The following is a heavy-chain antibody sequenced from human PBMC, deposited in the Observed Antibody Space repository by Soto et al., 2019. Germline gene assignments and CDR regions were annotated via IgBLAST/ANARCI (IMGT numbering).Heavy chain of an antibody. CDR2: ISGSGGST. J-gene: IGHJ4*02. D-gene: IGHD3-22*01. V-gene: IGHV3-23*01. CDR1: GLTFSSYA. Sequence: PGGSLRLSCAASGLTFSSYAMSWVRQAPGKGLEWVSAISGSGGSTYYADSVKGRFTISRDNSKNTLYLQMSSLRAEDTAVYYCAKAGYYDSSGYSYFDYWGQGTLVTVSS. CDR3: AKAGYYDSSGYSYFDY.